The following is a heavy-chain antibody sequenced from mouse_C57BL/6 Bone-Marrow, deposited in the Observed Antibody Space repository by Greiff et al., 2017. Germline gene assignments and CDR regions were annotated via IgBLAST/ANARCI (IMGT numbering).Heavy chain of an antibody. Sequence: EVQRVESGGDLVKPGGSLKLSCAASGFTFSSYGMSWVRQTPDKRLEWVATISSGGSYTYYPDSVKGRFTISRDNAKNTLYLHMSSLKSEDTAMYYCARPLFFDYWGQGTTLTVSS. V-gene: IGHV5-6*01. CDR2: ISSGGSYT. J-gene: IGHJ2*01. CDR1: GFTFSSYG. D-gene: IGHD1-1*01. CDR3: ARPLFFDY.